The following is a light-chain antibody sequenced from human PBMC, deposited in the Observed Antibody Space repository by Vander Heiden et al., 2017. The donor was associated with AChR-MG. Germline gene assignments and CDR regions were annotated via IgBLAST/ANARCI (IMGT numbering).Light chain of an antibody. Sequence: EIVMTQSPDSLAVSLGERATINCKSSQSVLYSSNNKNYLAWYQQKPGQPPKLLIYWASTRESGVPDRFSGSGSGTDFTLTISSLQAEDVAVYYCHQEDSTPLTFGGGTKVEIK. V-gene: IGKV4-1*01. J-gene: IGKJ4*01. CDR1: QSVLYSSNNKNY. CDR3: HQEDSTPLT. CDR2: WAS.